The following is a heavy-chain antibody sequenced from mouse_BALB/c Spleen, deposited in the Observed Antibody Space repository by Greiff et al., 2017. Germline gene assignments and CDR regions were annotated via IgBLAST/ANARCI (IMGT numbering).Heavy chain of an antibody. J-gene: IGHJ4*01. CDR1: GFAFSSYD. Sequence: DVQLVESGGGLVKPGGSLKLSCAASGFAFSSYDMSWVRQTPEKRLEWVAYISSGGGSTYYPDTVKGRFTISRDNAKNTLYLQMSSLKSEDTAMYYCARPAIGATGAMDYWGQGTSVTVSS. CDR3: ARPAIGATGAMDY. CDR2: ISSGGGST. V-gene: IGHV5-12-1*01. D-gene: IGHD3-1*01.